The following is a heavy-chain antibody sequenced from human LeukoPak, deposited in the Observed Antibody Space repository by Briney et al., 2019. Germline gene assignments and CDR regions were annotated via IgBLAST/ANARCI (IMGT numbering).Heavy chain of an antibody. J-gene: IGHJ4*02. Sequence: SETLSLTCTASGDSVSSSYYWGWIRQAPGKGMEWIGSICSGGNTCYNPSFESRVTISVDSSRNHFFLQLTSATAADTAVYYCARFKRIVVVPAATSKQTLEERYYFDYWGQGTLVTVSS. CDR3: ARFKRIVVVPAATSKQTLEERYYFDY. D-gene: IGHD2-2*01. CDR2: ICSGGNT. CDR1: GDSVSSSYY. V-gene: IGHV4-39*02.